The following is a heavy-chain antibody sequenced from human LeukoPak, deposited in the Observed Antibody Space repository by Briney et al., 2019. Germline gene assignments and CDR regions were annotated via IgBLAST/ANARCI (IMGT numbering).Heavy chain of an antibody. V-gene: IGHV3-23*01. D-gene: IGHD2-15*01. Sequence: GGSLRLSCAASGFTFSNYAMSWVRQAPGKGLEWVSAISGSGGSTYYADSVKGRFTISRDNSKNTLYLQMNSLRAEDTAVYYXAXXXXXXXXSXGSCPDXAFDIWGQGTMVTVSS. CDR2: ISGSGGST. J-gene: IGHJ3*02. CDR3: AXXXXXXXXSXGSCPDXAFDI. CDR1: GFTFSNYA.